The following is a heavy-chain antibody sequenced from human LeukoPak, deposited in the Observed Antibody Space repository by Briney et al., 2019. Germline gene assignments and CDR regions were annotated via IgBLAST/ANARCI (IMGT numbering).Heavy chain of an antibody. Sequence: AASVKVSCKASGGTFSIYAISWVRQAPGQGLEWMGGIIPIFGTANYAQKFQGRVTITADESTSTAYMELSSLRSEDTAVYYCARTRSGSSWYADFNYWGQGTLVTVSS. D-gene: IGHD6-13*01. CDR3: ARTRSGSSWYADFNY. CDR1: GGTFSIYA. V-gene: IGHV1-69*13. J-gene: IGHJ4*02. CDR2: IIPIFGTA.